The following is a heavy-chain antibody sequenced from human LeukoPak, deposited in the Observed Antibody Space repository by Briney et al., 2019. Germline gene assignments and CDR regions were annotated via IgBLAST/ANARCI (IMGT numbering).Heavy chain of an antibody. CDR1: GGSISSYY. CDR3: ARGAFGGYYIDV. V-gene: IGHV4-4*07. CDR2: IYTTGST. Sequence: PSQTLSLTCTVSGGSISSYYWTWIRQPAGKGLEWIGRIYTTGSTNYNPSLKSRVTISLDKSKNQFSLKLSSVTAADTALYYCARGAFGGYYIDVWGKGTTVIVSS. D-gene: IGHD3-16*01. J-gene: IGHJ6*03.